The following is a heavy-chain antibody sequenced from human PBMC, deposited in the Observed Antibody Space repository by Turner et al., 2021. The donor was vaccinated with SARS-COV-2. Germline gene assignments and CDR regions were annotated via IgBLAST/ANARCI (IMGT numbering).Heavy chain of an antibody. V-gene: IGHV2-5*01. CDR1: GCSHSTSGVG. D-gene: IGHD3-22*01. J-gene: IGHJ4*02. CDR3: AHHIIPIILGY. Sequence: QITLKESGPTPVNPTQTRTLTCTFSGCSHSTSGVGVGWFRQPPGKALEWLALIYWYDDKRYSPSLKSRLTISKDTSKNQVVLTMTDMDPVDTATYYCAHHIIPIILGYWGQGTLVTVSS. CDR2: IYWYDDK.